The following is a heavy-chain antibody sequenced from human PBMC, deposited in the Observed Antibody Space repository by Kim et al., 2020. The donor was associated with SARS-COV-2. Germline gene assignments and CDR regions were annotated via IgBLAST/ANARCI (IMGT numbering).Heavy chain of an antibody. V-gene: IGHV3-30*04. CDR1: GFTFSSYA. Sequence: GGSLRLSCAASGFTFSSYAMHWVRQAPGKGLEWVAVISYDGSNKYYADSVKGRFTISRDNSKNTLYLQMNSLRAEDTAVYYCARSESALYDFDYWGQGTLVTVSS. D-gene: IGHD3-22*01. J-gene: IGHJ4*02. CDR3: ARSESALYDFDY. CDR2: ISYDGSNK.